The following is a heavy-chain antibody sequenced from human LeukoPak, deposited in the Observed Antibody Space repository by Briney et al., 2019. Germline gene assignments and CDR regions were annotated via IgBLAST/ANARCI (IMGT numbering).Heavy chain of an antibody. J-gene: IGHJ4*02. CDR3: ARGGSYYDILTGYYALYYFDY. V-gene: IGHV4-34*01. Sequence: PSETLSLTCTVSGGSISSYYWSWIRQPPGKGLEWIGEINHSGSTNYNPSLKSRVTISVDTSKNQFSLKLSSVTAADTAVYYCARGGSYYDILTGYYALYYFDYWGQGTLVTVSS. CDR1: GGSISSYY. CDR2: INHSGST. D-gene: IGHD3-9*01.